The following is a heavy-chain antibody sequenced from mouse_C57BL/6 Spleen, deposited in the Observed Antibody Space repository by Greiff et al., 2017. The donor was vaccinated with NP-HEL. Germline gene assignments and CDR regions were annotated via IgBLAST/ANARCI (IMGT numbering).Heavy chain of an antibody. J-gene: IGHJ4*01. Sequence: VQLKESGPELVKPGASVKMSCKASGYTFTDYNMHWVKQSHGKSLEWIGYINPNNGGTSYNQKFKGKATLPVNKSSSTAYMELRSLTSEDAAVYYCARERFITPVVEAMDYWGTGTSVTVSS. CDR1: GYTFTDYN. V-gene: IGHV1-22*01. CDR3: ARERFITPVVEAMDY. D-gene: IGHD1-1*01. CDR2: INPNNGGT.